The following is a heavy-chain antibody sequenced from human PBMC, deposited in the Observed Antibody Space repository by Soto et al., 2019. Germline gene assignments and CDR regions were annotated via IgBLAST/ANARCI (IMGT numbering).Heavy chain of an antibody. D-gene: IGHD2-15*01. CDR3: ARDCSGGSCYPGMDV. Sequence: GGYLGLSCAATGFHSNSYTIKWVRRAPGKRLEWLSSISSSGYIFSTDSVRGRFTISRDNAKNSVYLQINSLRAEDTAVYFCARDCSGGSCYPGMDVWGQGTTVTVSS. CDR2: ISSSGYI. V-gene: IGHV3-21*01. J-gene: IGHJ6*02. CDR1: GFHSNSYT.